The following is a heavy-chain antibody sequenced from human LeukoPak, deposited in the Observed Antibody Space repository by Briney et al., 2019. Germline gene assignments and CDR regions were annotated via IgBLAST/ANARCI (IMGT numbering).Heavy chain of an antibody. CDR3: ASSMVRGY. D-gene: IGHD3-10*01. Sequence: PGGSLRLSCAASGFTFSSYAMHWVRQAPGKGLEWVAVISYDGSNKYYADSVKGRFTISRDNSKNTLYLQMNSLRAEDTAVYYCASSMVRGYWGQGTLVTVSS. CDR1: GFTFSSYA. J-gene: IGHJ4*02. CDR2: ISYDGSNK. V-gene: IGHV3-30*04.